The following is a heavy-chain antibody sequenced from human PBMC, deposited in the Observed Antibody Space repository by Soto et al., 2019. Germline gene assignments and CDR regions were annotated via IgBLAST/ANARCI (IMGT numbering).Heavy chain of an antibody. CDR1: GGSISSYY. Sequence: QVQLQESGPGLVKPSETLSLTCTVSGGSISSYYWSWIRQPPGKGLEWIGYIYYSGSTNYNPSLKSRVTISVDTSKNQFSLKLSSVTAADTAVYYCASTHYDILTGPSYAFDIWGQGTMVTVSS. CDR2: IYYSGST. J-gene: IGHJ3*02. CDR3: ASTHYDILTGPSYAFDI. D-gene: IGHD3-9*01. V-gene: IGHV4-59*08.